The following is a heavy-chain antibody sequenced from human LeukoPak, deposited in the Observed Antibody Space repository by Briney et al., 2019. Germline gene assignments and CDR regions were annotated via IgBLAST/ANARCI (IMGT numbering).Heavy chain of an antibody. CDR3: AKVATWLQQHNFDF. CDR2: VSGSGGST. D-gene: IGHD5-24*01. V-gene: IGHV3-23*01. CDR1: GFTFSSYA. J-gene: IGHJ4*02. Sequence: GGSLRLSCAASGFTFSSYAMSWARQAPGKGLEWVSAVSGSGGSTYYADSVKGRFTVSRDNSENTLYLQMNSPRAEDTAVYYCAKVATWLQQHNFDFWGQGTLVTVSS.